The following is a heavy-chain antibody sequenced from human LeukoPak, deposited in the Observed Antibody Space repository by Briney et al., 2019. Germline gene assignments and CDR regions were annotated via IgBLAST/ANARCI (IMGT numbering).Heavy chain of an antibody. CDR2: IGDSGGRI. J-gene: IGHJ3*02. CDR1: GFTFSSYS. V-gene: IGHV3-23*01. CDR3: AKVLIWTYGSGNYYKGAFDI. Sequence: GGSLRLSCAASGFTFSSYSMNWVRQAPGKGLEWVSVIGDSGGRIYYADSVKGRFTISRDNSKNALYLHMNSLRAEDTAVYYCAKVLIWTYGSGNYYKGAFDIWGQGTMVTVFS. D-gene: IGHD3-10*01.